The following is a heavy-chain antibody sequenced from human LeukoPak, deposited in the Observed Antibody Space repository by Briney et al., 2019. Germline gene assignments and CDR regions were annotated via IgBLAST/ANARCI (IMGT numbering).Heavy chain of an antibody. D-gene: IGHD1-26*01. J-gene: IGHJ4*02. CDR3: ARHYSGSYYVFGY. CDR1: GFTASSTS. V-gene: IGHV3-53*01. CDR2: IYSGGST. Sequence: GGSLRLSCAASGFTASSTSMSGVGQAPGKGLEWVSVIYSGGSTYYADSVKGRFTISRDNSKNTLYLQMNSLRAEDTAVYYCARHYSGSYYVFGYWGQGTLVTVSS.